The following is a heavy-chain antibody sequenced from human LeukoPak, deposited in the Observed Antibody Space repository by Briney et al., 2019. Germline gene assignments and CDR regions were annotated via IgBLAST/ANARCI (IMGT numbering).Heavy chain of an antibody. V-gene: IGHV3-30*02. CDR3: ARAGTVSGYYMDV. CDR2: IPYDGSNK. D-gene: IGHD1-14*01. J-gene: IGHJ6*03. Sequence: GGSLRLSCAASGLTFSSYAMHWVRQAPGKGLEWVAFIPYDGSNKYYADSVKGRFTISRDNSKNTLYLQMNSLRAEDTAVYYCARAGTVSGYYMDVWGKGTTVTVSS. CDR1: GLTFSSYA.